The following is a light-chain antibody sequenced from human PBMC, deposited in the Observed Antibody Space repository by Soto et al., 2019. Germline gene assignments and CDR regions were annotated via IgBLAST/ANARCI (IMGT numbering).Light chain of an antibody. CDR3: QQYGSSGT. Sequence: TQSPATLSVSPGERVTLSCRASESVSSSYLAWYQQKPGQAPRLLIYGASNRATGIPDRFSGSGSGTDFTLTISRLEPEDFAVYYCQQYGSSGTFGQGTKVDIK. CDR2: GAS. CDR1: ESVSSSY. J-gene: IGKJ1*01. V-gene: IGKV3-20*01.